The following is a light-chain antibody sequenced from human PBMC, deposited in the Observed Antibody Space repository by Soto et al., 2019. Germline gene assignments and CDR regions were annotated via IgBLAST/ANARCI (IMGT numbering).Light chain of an antibody. CDR2: GAS. CDR3: QQYNNWPPYT. CDR1: QSVGSN. J-gene: IGKJ2*01. V-gene: IGKV3D-15*01. Sequence: EIVMTQSPATLSVSPGERATVSCSASQSVGSNLAWYQQKPGQAPRLLIYGASTRASGIPARFTGSGSGTEFTLTISSLQSEDFALYYCQQYNNWPPYTFGQGTNLDIK.